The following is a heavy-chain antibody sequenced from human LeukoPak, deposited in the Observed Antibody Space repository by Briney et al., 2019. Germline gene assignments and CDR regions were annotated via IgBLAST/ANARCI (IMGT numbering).Heavy chain of an antibody. D-gene: IGHD4-11*01. Sequence: GASVKVSCKASGYTFTSYDINWVRQATGQGLEWMGWMNPNSGNTGYAQKFQGRVTMTRDTSISTAYMELSRLSSDDTAVYYCARQDRVDYSNLGEYWGQGTLVTVSS. J-gene: IGHJ4*02. CDR1: GYTFTSYD. CDR3: ARQDRVDYSNLGEY. V-gene: IGHV1-8*01. CDR2: MNPNSGNT.